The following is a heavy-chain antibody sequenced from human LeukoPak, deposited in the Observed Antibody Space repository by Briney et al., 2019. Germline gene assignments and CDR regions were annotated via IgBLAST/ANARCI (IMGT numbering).Heavy chain of an antibody. CDR2: IYHSGST. Sequence: SETLSLTCTVSGGSISSSSYYWGWIRQPPGKGLEWIGSIYHSGSTYYNPSLKSRVTISVDTSKNQFSLKLSSVTAADTAVYCCARVGWSPAYYYDSSGYPRRSAGYYFDYWGQGTLVTVSS. J-gene: IGHJ4*02. CDR3: ARVGWSPAYYYDSSGYPRRSAGYYFDY. D-gene: IGHD3-22*01. V-gene: IGHV4-39*07. CDR1: GGSISSSSYY.